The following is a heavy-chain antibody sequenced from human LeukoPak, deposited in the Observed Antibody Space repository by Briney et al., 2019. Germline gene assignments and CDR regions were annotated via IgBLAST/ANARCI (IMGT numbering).Heavy chain of an antibody. CDR1: GFKFTNYF. CDR3: ARRPEAAHASFAF. V-gene: IGHV5-51*01. CDR2: IYPINSDT. Sequence: GESLKISCQAFGFKFTNYFIGWVRQMPGKGLEWVGIIYPINSDTRYSPTLQGQVTISADKSINTAYLQWSSLRASDTGIYFCARRPEAAHASFAFWGQGTLVTVSS. J-gene: IGHJ4*02. D-gene: IGHD6-13*01.